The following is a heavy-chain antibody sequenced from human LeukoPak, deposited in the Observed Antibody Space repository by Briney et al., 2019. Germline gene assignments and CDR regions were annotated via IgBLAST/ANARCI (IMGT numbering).Heavy chain of an antibody. CDR2: SGSGGST. CDR3: AKEDLYGSVKWFDP. Sequence: GGSLRPSCAAPGFTFTIYAMTWVPQAPGKGLEWVPASGSGGSTYYADSVKGGFTISRDNSKNTLYLQMSSLRAEDTAVYYCAKEDLYGSVKWFDPWGQGTLVTVSS. J-gene: IGHJ5*02. D-gene: IGHD3-10*01. V-gene: IGHV3-23*01. CDR1: GFTFTIYA.